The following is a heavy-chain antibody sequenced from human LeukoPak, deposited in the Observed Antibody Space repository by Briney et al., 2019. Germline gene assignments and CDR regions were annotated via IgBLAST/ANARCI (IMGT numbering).Heavy chain of an antibody. Sequence: ASVTVSFTASGYTFTVYYIHWVRQAPGQGLEWMGWISPNSGGTKYAQKFQGRFTMTRDTSISTAYMDLSRLTSDDTAVYFCARVAQVSSYGFFVDYWGQGVLVTVSS. J-gene: IGHJ4*02. CDR1: GYTFTVYY. CDR3: ARVAQVSSYGFFVDY. D-gene: IGHD5-18*01. V-gene: IGHV1-2*02. CDR2: ISPNSGGT.